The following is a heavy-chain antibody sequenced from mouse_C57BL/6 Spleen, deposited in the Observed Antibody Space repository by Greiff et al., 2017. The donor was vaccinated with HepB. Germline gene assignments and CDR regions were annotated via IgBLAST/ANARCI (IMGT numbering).Heavy chain of an antibody. CDR3: APLTVAMDY. J-gene: IGHJ4*01. D-gene: IGHD4-1*01. V-gene: IGHV1-82*01. CDR2: IYPGDGDT. Sequence: VQLQESGPELVKPGASVKISCKASGYAFSSSWMNWVKQRPGKGLEWIGRIYPGDGDTNYNGKFKGKATLTADKSSSTAYMQLSSLTSEDSAVYFCAPLTVAMDYWGQGTSVTVSS. CDR1: GYAFSSSW.